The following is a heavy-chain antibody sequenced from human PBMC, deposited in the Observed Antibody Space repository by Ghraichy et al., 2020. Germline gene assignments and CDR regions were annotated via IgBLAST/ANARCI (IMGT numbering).Heavy chain of an antibody. CDR2: IYHSGST. CDR3: ARNFSRPGGINVFDI. D-gene: IGHD2-2*01. J-gene: IGHJ3*02. Sequence: SETLSLTCSVSGQSITGRTYYWGWLRQPPGKGLEWIGSIYHSGSTHYNPSLKSRVTVSVDTSKNQFSLRLNSVTAADTAVYYCARNFSRPGGINVFDIWGHGTLVTVSS. V-gene: IGHV4-38-2*02. CDR1: GQSITGRTYY.